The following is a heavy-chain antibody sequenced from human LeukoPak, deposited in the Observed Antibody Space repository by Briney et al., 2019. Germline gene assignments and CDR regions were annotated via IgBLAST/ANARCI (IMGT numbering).Heavy chain of an antibody. CDR2: ISSSSTI. CDR1: GFTFSSYS. D-gene: IGHD3-22*01. CDR3: ARVPAERYYYEYYYYGMDV. Sequence: GGSLRLSCAASGFTFSSYSMNWVRQAPGKGLEWVSYISSSSTIYYADSVKGRFTISRDNAKNSLYLQMNSLRDEDTAVYYCARVPAERYYYEYYYYGMDVWGQGTTVTVSS. J-gene: IGHJ6*02. V-gene: IGHV3-48*02.